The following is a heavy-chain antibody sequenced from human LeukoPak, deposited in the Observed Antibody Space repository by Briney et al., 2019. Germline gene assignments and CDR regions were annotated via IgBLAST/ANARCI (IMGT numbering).Heavy chain of an antibody. CDR3: ARDSQLRH. CDR1: GFTFSSYS. Sequence: GGSLRLSCAASGFTFSSYSMNWVRQAPGKGLEWVSSISSSSGYIYYADSVKGRFTISRDNAKNSLYLQMNSLRAEDTAVYYCARDSQLRHWGQGTLVTVSS. V-gene: IGHV3-21*01. J-gene: IGHJ4*02. CDR2: ISSSSGYI. D-gene: IGHD6-6*01.